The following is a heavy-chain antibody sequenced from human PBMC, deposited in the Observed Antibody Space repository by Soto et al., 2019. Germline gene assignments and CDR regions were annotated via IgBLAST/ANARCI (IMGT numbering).Heavy chain of an antibody. V-gene: IGHV5-51*01. CDR3: ARPREAGKNYYGVDV. J-gene: IGHJ6*02. D-gene: IGHD6-19*01. CDR2: IYPGDSDT. CDR1: GYKPSTWHNFTSYW. Sequence: PGESLKISCKGSGYKPSTWHNFTSYWIAWVRQMPGEGLEWMGIIYPGDSDTRYSPSFQGQVTISADKSINTVYLQWSSLKASDTAMYYCARPREAGKNYYGVDVWGQGTTVTVSS.